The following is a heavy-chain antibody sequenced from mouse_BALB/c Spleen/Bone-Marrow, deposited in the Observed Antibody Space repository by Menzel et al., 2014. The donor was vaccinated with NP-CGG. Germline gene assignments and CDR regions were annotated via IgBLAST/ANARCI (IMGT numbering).Heavy chain of an antibody. CDR2: INPGSGGT. J-gene: IGHJ2*01. CDR1: GYNFNSSL. Sequence: VQLQQSGAELVRPGASVKVSCTASGYNFNSSLIEWVKQRPGQGLEWIGVINPGSGGTNYTEKFKGKATLTADKSSSTAHMQLSSPTSDDSAVYFCSRGDYSSYYFDYWGQGTTLTVSS. D-gene: IGHD2-12*01. V-gene: IGHV1-54*01. CDR3: SRGDYSSYYFDY.